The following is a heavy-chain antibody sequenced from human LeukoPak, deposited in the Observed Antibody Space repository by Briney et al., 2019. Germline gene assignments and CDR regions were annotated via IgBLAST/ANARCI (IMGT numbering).Heavy chain of an antibody. Sequence: SETLSLTCTVSGGSISSYCWTWIRQPPGKGLEWIGNIYYSGSTNYNPSLKSRVTISVDTSKNQFSLRLTSVTAADTAVYYCARGYYYDSSGYFRSFDYWGQGILVTVSS. J-gene: IGHJ4*02. CDR2: IYYSGST. D-gene: IGHD3-22*01. V-gene: IGHV4-59*01. CDR3: ARGYYYDSSGYFRSFDY. CDR1: GGSISSYC.